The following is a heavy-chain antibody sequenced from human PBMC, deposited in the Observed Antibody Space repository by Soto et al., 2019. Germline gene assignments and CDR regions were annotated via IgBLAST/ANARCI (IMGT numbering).Heavy chain of an antibody. CDR3: ARGYYGDYYYYMDV. Sequence: GASVKVSCKASGYTFTRYDINWVRQATGQGLEWMGWMNPNSGNTGYAQKFQGRVTMTRNTSISTAYMELSSLRSEDTAVYYCARGYYGDYYYYMDVWGKGTTVTVSS. CDR1: GYTFTRYD. CDR2: MNPNSGNT. V-gene: IGHV1-8*01. J-gene: IGHJ6*03. D-gene: IGHD4-17*01.